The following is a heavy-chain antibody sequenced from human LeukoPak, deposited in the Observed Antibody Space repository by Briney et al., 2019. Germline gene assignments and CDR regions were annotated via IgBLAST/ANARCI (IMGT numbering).Heavy chain of an antibody. J-gene: IGHJ4*02. CDR2: ISAYNGNT. CDR3: ARDRRWFGELASGPVGFDY. V-gene: IGHV1-18*01. D-gene: IGHD3-10*01. Sequence: ASVKVSCKASGYTFTSYGISWVRQAPGQGLEWMGWISAYNGNTNYAQKLQGRVTMTTDTSTSTAYMELRSLRSDDTAVYYCARDRRWFGELASGPVGFDYWGQGTLVTVSS. CDR1: GYTFTSYG.